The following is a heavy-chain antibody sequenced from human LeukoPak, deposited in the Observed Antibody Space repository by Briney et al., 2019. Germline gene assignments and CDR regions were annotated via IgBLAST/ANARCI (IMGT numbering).Heavy chain of an antibody. CDR2: INHSGST. Sequence: PSETLSLTCAVYGGSFSGYYWSWIRQPPGKGLEWIGEINHSGSTNYNPSLKSRVTISVDTSKNQFSLKLTSVTAADTAVYYCARRPLCNSTSCRRLDYWGQGTLVTVSS. J-gene: IGHJ4*02. V-gene: IGHV4-34*01. D-gene: IGHD2-2*01. CDR1: GGSFSGYY. CDR3: ARRPLCNSTSCRRLDY.